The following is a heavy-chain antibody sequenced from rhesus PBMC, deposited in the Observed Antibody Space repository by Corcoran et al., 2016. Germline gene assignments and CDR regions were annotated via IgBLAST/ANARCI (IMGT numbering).Heavy chain of an antibody. J-gene: IGHJ6*01. CDR2: IGGDSSYT. Sequence: EVQLAESGGGLVQPGGSLRLSCAASGFPFSGYEMHWVRQAPGKGLESVSVIGGDSSYTHYADSGKGRVTISRDNAKNSLSLKMNSLRAEDTAVYYCARHRRYYGVDSWGQGVVVTVSS. CDR1: GFPFSGYE. V-gene: IGHV3-115*02. CDR3: ARHRRYYGVDS.